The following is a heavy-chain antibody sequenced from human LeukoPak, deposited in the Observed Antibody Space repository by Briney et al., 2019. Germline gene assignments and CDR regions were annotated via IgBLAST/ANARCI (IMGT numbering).Heavy chain of an antibody. D-gene: IGHD1-26*01. CDR2: INPNSGGT. Sequence: ASVKVPCKASGYTFTGYYMHWVRQAPGQGLEWMGWINPNSGGTNYAKKFQGRVTMTRDTSISTAYMELSRLRSDDTAVYYCARDHSGSYLDYYMDVWGKGTTVTVSS. CDR3: ARDHSGSYLDYYMDV. J-gene: IGHJ6*03. V-gene: IGHV1-2*02. CDR1: GYTFTGYY.